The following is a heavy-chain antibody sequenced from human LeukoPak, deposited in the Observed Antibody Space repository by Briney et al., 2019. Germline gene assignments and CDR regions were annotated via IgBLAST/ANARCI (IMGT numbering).Heavy chain of an antibody. D-gene: IGHD6-13*01. CDR2: IYSGGSK. CDR1: GFTVSSNY. Sequence: PGGSLRLSCAASGFTVSSNYMRWVRQAPGKGLEWVSVIYSGGSKYYADSVKGRFTISRDNSKNTLYLQMNSLRAEDTVVYYCARGSRSSSWYGGVDYWGQGTLVTVSS. CDR3: ARGSRSSSWYGGVDY. V-gene: IGHV3-53*01. J-gene: IGHJ4*02.